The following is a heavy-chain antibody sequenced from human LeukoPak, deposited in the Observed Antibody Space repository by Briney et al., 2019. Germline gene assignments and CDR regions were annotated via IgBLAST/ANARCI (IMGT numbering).Heavy chain of an antibody. J-gene: IGHJ4*02. Sequence: PSETLSLTCAVYGGSFSGYYWSWIRQPPGKGLEWIGEINHSGSTNYNPSLKSRVTISVDTSKNQFSLKLSSATAADTAVYYCARLSGIGDFYFDYWGQGTLVTVSS. V-gene: IGHV4-34*01. D-gene: IGHD3-10*01. CDR3: ARLSGIGDFYFDY. CDR2: INHSGST. CDR1: GGSFSGYY.